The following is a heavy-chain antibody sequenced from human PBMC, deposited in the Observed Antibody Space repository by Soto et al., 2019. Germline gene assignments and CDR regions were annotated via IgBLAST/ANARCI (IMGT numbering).Heavy chain of an antibody. Sequence: KASETLSLTCTVSGGSVSSFSWSWIRQPPGKGLEWIGYIHYSGSTNYNPSLKSRVTISVDTSKNQFSLKLSSVTAADTAMYYCARDLSPYDSSSAVGSWGQGSLVT. CDR2: IHYSGST. CDR3: ARDLSPYDSSSAVGS. V-gene: IGHV4-59*02. J-gene: IGHJ5*01. D-gene: IGHD6-6*01. CDR1: GGSVSSFS.